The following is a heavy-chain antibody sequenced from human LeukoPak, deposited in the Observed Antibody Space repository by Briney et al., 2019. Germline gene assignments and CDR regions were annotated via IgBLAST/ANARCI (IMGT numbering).Heavy chain of an antibody. CDR3: ARVIGYYGSGSYLDYYYYYMDV. Sequence: SETLSLTCTVSGGSISSNSYYWGWIRQPPGKGLEWIGSIYYSGSTYYNPSLNIRVTISVDTSKNQFSLKLSSVTAADTAVYYCARVIGYYGSGSYLDYYYYYMDVWGKGTTVTISS. V-gene: IGHV4-39*07. CDR2: IYYSGST. D-gene: IGHD3-10*01. CDR1: GGSISSNSYY. J-gene: IGHJ6*03.